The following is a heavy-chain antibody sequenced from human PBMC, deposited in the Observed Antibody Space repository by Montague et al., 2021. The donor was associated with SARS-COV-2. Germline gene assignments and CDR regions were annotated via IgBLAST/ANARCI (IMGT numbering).Heavy chain of an antibody. CDR3: AGELLFDFDY. CDR2: ISYDGSNK. J-gene: IGHJ4*02. CDR1: GFTFSRYA. D-gene: IGHD3-10*01. V-gene: IGHV3-30-3*01. Sequence: SLRLSCAASGFTFSRYAMHWVRQAPGKGLEWVAVISYDGSNKYYADSMKGRFTISRDNSKNTLYLQMNSLRAEDTAVYYCAGELLFDFDYWGQGTLVTVSS.